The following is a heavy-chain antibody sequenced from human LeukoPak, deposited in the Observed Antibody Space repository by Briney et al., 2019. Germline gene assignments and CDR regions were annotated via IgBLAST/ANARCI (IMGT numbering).Heavy chain of an antibody. CDR2: INHSGST. Sequence: SETLSLTCAVYGGSFSGYYWSWIRQPPGKGLEWIGEINHSGSTNYYPSLKSRVTISVDTSKNQFSLQLSSVTAADTAVYYCARGLYYYGMDVWGKGTTVTVSS. J-gene: IGHJ6*04. CDR3: ARGLYYYGMDV. CDR1: GGSFSGYY. V-gene: IGHV4-34*01.